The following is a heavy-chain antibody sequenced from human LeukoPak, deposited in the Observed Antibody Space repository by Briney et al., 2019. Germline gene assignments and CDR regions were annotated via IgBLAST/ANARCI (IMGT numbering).Heavy chain of an antibody. D-gene: IGHD2-15*01. Sequence: PSETLSLTCAVYGGSFSGYYWSWIRQPPGKGLEWFGEINHSGSTNYNPSLKSRVTISVDTSKNQFSLKLSSVTAADTAVYYCARHCSGGSCYADYWGQGTLVTGSS. CDR1: GGSFSGYY. J-gene: IGHJ4*02. V-gene: IGHV4-34*01. CDR3: ARHCSGGSCYADY. CDR2: INHSGST.